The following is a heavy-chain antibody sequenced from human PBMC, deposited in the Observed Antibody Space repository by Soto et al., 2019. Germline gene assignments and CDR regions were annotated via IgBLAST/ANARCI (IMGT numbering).Heavy chain of an antibody. CDR3: AAGGGLPRYY. Sequence: QLQLQESASGLVKPSQTLSLTCAVSGGSISSGGYSWSWIRQPPGKGLEWIGYIYHSGSTYYNPSLKNRVTISVDRSKNQCSLKLSSVTAADTAVYYCAAGGGLPRYYWVQGTLVTVSS. J-gene: IGHJ4*02. D-gene: IGHD5-12*01. CDR2: IYHSGST. V-gene: IGHV4-30-2*01. CDR1: GGSISSGGYS.